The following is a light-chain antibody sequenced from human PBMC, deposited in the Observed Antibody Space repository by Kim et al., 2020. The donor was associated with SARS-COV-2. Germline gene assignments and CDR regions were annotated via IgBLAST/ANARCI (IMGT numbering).Light chain of an antibody. CDR1: SSDVGGYNY. J-gene: IGLJ1*01. CDR3: SSYTSSSPYV. CDR2: DVS. Sequence: LTQPASVSGSPGQSITISCTGTSSDVGGYNYVSWYQQHPGKAPKLMIYDVSNRPSGVSNRFSGSKSGNTASLTISGLQAEDEADYYCSSYTSSSPYVFGTGTKVTVL. V-gene: IGLV2-14*03.